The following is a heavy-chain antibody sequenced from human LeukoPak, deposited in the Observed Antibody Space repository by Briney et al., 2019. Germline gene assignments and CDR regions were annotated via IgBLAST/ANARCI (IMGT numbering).Heavy chain of an antibody. CDR2: ISYDGSNK. J-gene: IGHJ4*02. D-gene: IGHD1-14*01. CDR3: ARDFPPRGEKPGDY. CDR1: GFIFSSYA. Sequence: GRSLRLSCAASGFIFSSYAMHWVRRAPGKGLEWVAVISYDGSNKYYADSVKGRFTISRDNSKNTLYLQMNSLRAEDTAVYYCARDFPPRGEKPGDYWGQGTLVTVPS. V-gene: IGHV3-30-3*01.